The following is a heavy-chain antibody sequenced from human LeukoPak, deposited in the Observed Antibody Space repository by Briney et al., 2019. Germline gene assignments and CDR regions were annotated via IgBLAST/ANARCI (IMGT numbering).Heavy chain of an antibody. V-gene: IGHV1-2*02. CDR2: IKPNSGDT. J-gene: IGHJ1*01. CDR1: GYTFTGHY. Sequence: ASVKVSCKTSGYTFTGHYMHWVRQAPGQGLEWMGWIKPNSGDTNYAQRFQGRVTMTRDTSISTAYMELSSLGSDDSAVYYCVRELEWELLRLGPYWGQGTLVTVSS. D-gene: IGHD1-26*01. CDR3: VRELEWELLRLGPY.